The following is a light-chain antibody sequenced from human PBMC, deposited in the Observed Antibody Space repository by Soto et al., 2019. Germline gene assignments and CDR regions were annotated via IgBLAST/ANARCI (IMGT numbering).Light chain of an antibody. CDR3: QKYNSYST. V-gene: IGKV1-5*03. Sequence: DIQITQSPSTLSASVGDRVTITCRASQSINDWLAWYQQKPGKAPKLLIYKASSLQGGVPSRFSGSGSGTEFTLTISSLQPDDFATYYCQKYNSYSTFGQGTKVDIK. J-gene: IGKJ1*01. CDR2: KAS. CDR1: QSINDW.